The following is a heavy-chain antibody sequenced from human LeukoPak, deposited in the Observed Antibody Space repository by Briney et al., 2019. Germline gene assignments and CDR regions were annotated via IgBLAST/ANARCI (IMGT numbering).Heavy chain of an antibody. Sequence: GGSLRLSCAASGSTFSSYGMHWVRQAPGKGLEWVAVIWYDGSNKYYVDSVKGRFTISRDNSKNTLYLQMNSLRAEDTAVYYCASTSGWYEPIDYWGQGTLVTVSS. V-gene: IGHV3-33*01. D-gene: IGHD6-19*01. J-gene: IGHJ4*02. CDR1: GSTFSSYG. CDR2: IWYDGSNK. CDR3: ASTSGWYEPIDY.